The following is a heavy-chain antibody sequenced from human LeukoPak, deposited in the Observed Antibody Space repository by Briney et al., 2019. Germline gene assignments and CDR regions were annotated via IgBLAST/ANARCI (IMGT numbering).Heavy chain of an antibody. CDR1: GFTVSSNY. CDR2: IYSGGST. Sequence: GGSLRLSCAASGFTVSSNYMSWVRQAPGKGLEWVSVIYSGGSTYYADSVKGRFTISRDNSKNTLYLQMNSLRAEDTAVYYCAKDPRPTVTTYLKYYYGMDVWGQGTTVTVSS. D-gene: IGHD4-17*01. J-gene: IGHJ6*02. CDR3: AKDPRPTVTTYLKYYYGMDV. V-gene: IGHV3-53*01.